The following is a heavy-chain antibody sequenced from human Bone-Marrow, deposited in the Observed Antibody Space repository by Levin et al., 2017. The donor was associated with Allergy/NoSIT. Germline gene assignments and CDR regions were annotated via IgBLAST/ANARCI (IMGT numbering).Heavy chain of an antibody. J-gene: IGHJ4*02. CDR3: ARVGPHYYGSGSYSSPLDY. CDR1: GFTFSSYG. V-gene: IGHV3-33*01. D-gene: IGHD3-10*01. CDR2: IWYDGSNK. Sequence: PGGSLRLSCAASGFTFSSYGMHWVRQAPGKGLEWVAVIWYDGSNKYYADSVKGRFTISRDNSKNTLYLQMNSLRAEDTAVYYCARVGPHYYGSGSYSSPLDYWGQGTLVTVSS.